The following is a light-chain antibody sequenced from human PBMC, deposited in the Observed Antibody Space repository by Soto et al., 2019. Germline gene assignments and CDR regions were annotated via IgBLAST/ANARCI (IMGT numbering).Light chain of an antibody. V-gene: IGKV3-11*01. J-gene: IGKJ1*01. CDR3: QQRNNWPWT. CDR1: QSVSIY. Sequence: EIVLTQSPATLSLSPGERATLSCRASQSVSIYLAWYQQKPGQAPRLLIYDASSRATGIPARFSGSASGTDFTLTISSLEPEDFAAYYCQQRNNWPWTFGQGTKVEIK. CDR2: DAS.